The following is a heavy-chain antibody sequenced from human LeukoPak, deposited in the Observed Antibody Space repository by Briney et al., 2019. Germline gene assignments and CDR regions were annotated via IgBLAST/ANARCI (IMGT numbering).Heavy chain of an antibody. Sequence: GGSLRLSCAASGFTFSSYWMHWVRQAPGKGLVWVSRINSDGSSTSYADSVKGRFTIYRDNAKNTLYLQMNSLRAEDTAVYYCAREGAGIQLWLNHDAFDIWGQGTMVTVSS. CDR3: AREGAGIQLWLNHDAFDI. CDR1: GFTFSSYW. D-gene: IGHD5-18*01. CDR2: INSDGSST. J-gene: IGHJ3*02. V-gene: IGHV3-74*01.